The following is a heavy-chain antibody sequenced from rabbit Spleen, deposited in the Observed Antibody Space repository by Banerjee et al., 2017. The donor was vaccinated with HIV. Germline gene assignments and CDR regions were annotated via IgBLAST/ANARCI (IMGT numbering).Heavy chain of an antibody. D-gene: IGHD1-1*01. CDR1: GFDFSSGYY. CDR3: ASVASSVSGFNL. CDR2: IYTGDGGT. J-gene: IGHJ4*01. Sequence: QSLEESGGDLVKPGASLTLTCTASGFDFSSGYYMCWVRQAPGKGPEWIACIYTGDGGTDYATWAKGRFTISKTSSTTVTLQMTSLTAADTATYFCASVASSVSGFNLWGPGTLVTVS. V-gene: IGHV1S40*01.